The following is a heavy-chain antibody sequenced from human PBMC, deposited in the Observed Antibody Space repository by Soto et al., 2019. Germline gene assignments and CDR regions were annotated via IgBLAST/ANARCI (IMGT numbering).Heavy chain of an antibody. D-gene: IGHD2-15*01. V-gene: IGHV3-15*01. CDR3: CVVKRLDQYSTSGYWFDP. J-gene: IGHJ5*02. CDR1: GFTFSHAW. CDR2: IKSKADGETK. Sequence: TGGPLRLSCAASGFTFSHAWMSWVRQAPGKGLEWVGRIKSKADGETKDYGAPVRGRFTISRDDAKDTLYLQMNSLRIEDTAVYYCCVVKRLDQYSTSGYWFDPWGPGTLVTVSS.